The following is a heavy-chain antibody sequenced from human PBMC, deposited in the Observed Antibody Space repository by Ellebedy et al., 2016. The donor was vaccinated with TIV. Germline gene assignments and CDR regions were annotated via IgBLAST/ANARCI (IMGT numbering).Heavy chain of an antibody. CDR3: ARGRTAGRTFDY. J-gene: IGHJ4*02. V-gene: IGHV3-48*03. CDR2: ITSTALTI. D-gene: IGHD6-19*01. CDR1: GITISSYQ. Sequence: GGSLRLSCAASGITISSYQMNWVRQAPGKGLEWVSYITSTALTIYYADSVKGRFTISRDNAKNSQYLQMNSLRAEDTAVYFCARGRTAGRTFDYWGKGTLVTVSS.